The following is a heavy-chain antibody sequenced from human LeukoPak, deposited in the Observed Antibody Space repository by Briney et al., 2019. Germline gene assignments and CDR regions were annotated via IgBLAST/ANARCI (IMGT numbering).Heavy chain of an antibody. CDR2: FDPEDGET. Sequence: ASVKVSCKASGYTLTELSMHWVRQAPGKGLEWMGGFDPEDGETIYAQKFQGRVTMTEDTSTDTAYMELSSLRSEDTAVYYCATGQWELHGTYYYYGMDVWGQGTTVTVSS. J-gene: IGHJ6*02. CDR1: GYTLTELS. D-gene: IGHD1-26*01. V-gene: IGHV1-24*01. CDR3: ATGQWELHGTYYYYGMDV.